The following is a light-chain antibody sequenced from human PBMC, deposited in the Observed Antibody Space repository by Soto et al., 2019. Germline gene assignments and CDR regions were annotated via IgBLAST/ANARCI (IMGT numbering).Light chain of an antibody. CDR1: SSNIGSNY. Sequence: QSVLTQPPSASGTPGQRVTISCSGSSSNIGSNYVYWYQQLPGTAPKLLIYMNNQRPSGVFDRFSGSKSGTSASLAISGLRSEDEADYYCATWDDSLIGVIFGGGTKLTVL. V-gene: IGLV1-47*01. CDR2: MNN. J-gene: IGLJ2*01. CDR3: ATWDDSLIGVI.